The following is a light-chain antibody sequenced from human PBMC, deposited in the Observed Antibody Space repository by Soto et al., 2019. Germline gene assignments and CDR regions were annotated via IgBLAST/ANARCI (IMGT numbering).Light chain of an antibody. CDR2: SAS. Sequence: EIVLTQSPGTLSLSPGERATLSCRASQSVSSSHLAWYQHKPGQAPRLLIYSASSRATGIPDRFSGSGSGTDFTLTISRLEPEDFAVYYCQRYGAFXQGTRMEIK. V-gene: IGKV3-20*01. CDR1: QSVSSSH. CDR3: QRYGA. J-gene: IGKJ5*01.